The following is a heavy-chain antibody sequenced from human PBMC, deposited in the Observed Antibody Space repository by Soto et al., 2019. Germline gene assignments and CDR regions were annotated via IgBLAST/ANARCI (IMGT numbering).Heavy chain of an antibody. CDR2: IYYSGST. CDR3: ASSTAGLGYCTNGVCYTYSYGMDV. J-gene: IGHJ6*02. V-gene: IGHV4-39*01. CDR1: GGSISSSSYY. Sequence: SETLSLTCTVSGGSISSSSYYSGWIRQPPGKGLEWIGSIYYSGSTYYNPSLKSRVTISVDTSKNQFSLKLSSVTAADTAVYYCASSTAGLGYCTNGVCYTYSYGMDVWCQGTTVTVSS. D-gene: IGHD2-8*01.